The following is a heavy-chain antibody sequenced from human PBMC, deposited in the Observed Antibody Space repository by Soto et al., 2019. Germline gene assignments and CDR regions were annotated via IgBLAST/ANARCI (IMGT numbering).Heavy chain of an antibody. Sequence: EVQLLESGGGLVQPGGSLRLSCAASGFTFSSYAMRWVRQAPGKGLEWVSAISGSGDSTYYADPVKGRFTISRDNSKSTVYLQMNSLRGEATAVYYCARRGSGSYYDYWGQGTLVTVSS. D-gene: IGHD1-26*01. CDR1: GFTFSSYA. V-gene: IGHV3-23*01. CDR3: ARRGSGSYYDY. CDR2: ISGSGDST. J-gene: IGHJ4*02.